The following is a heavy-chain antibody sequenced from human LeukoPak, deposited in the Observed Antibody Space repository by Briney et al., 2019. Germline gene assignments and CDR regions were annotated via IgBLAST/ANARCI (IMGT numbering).Heavy chain of an antibody. V-gene: IGHV4-34*01. Sequence: SETLSLTCAVYGQSFSGYYWSWIRQPPGKGLEWVGEINHSGSTNYNPSLKSRVTISVDTSKNQFPLKPSSMTAAETAVYYCARAPYVYSSSWYWFDPWGQGTLVTVSS. D-gene: IGHD6-13*01. CDR2: INHSGST. CDR3: ARAPYVYSSSWYWFDP. CDR1: GQSFSGYY. J-gene: IGHJ5*02.